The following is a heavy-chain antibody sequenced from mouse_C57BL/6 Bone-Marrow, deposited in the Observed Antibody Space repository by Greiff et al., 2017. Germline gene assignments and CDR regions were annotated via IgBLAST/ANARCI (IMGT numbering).Heavy chain of an antibody. CDR2: IRSKSNNYAT. V-gene: IGHV10-1*01. D-gene: IGHD2-5*01. CDR1: GFSFNTYA. Sequence: EVQLQESGGGLVQPKGSLKLSCAASGFSFNTYAMNWVRQAPGKGLEWVARIRSKSNNYATYYADSVKDRFTISRDDSESMLYLQMNNLKTEDTAMYYCVRHNYSNWGFAYWGQGTLVTVSA. J-gene: IGHJ3*01. CDR3: VRHNYSNWGFAY.